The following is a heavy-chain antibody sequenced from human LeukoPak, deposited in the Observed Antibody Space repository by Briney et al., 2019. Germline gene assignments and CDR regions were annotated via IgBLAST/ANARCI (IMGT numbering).Heavy chain of an antibody. Sequence: PGGSLRLSCAASGFTFDDYAMHWVRQPPGKGLEWVSGFDWNSGRIGYADSVKGRFAISRDNAKNSLYLQINSLRAEDTALYYCAKEARDPSGFPDYWGQGTLVTVSS. CDR3: AKEARDPSGFPDY. D-gene: IGHD3-22*01. V-gene: IGHV3-9*01. CDR1: GFTFDDYA. J-gene: IGHJ4*02. CDR2: FDWNSGRI.